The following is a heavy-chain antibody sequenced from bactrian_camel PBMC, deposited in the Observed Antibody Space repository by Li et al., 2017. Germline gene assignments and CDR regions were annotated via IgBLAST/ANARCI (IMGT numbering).Heavy chain of an antibody. Sequence: VQLVESGGDSVQTGGSLRLSCVSLGYTYSRLYMAWFRQAPGQQRGAVAAIDTTGSATYTHSVAGRFAISRDNAKDTLYLQMNNLTVEDTAIYYCAADVVNFQLAQSYTNWGQGTQVTVS. D-gene: IGHD6*01. CDR1: GYTYSRLY. V-gene: IGHV3S53*01. J-gene: IGHJ4*01. CDR3: AADVVNFQLAQSYTN. CDR2: IDTTGSA.